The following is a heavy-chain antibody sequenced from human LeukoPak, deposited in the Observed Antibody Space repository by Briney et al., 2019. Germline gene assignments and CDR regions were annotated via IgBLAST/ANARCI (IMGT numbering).Heavy chain of an antibody. D-gene: IGHD3-9*01. Sequence: ASVKVSCKASGYTFTGYYMHRVRQAPGQGLEWMGWINPNSGGTNYAQKFQGRVTMTRDTSISTAYMELSRLRSDDTAVYYCASSLTYYDILTGYLTFDYWGQGTLVTVSS. V-gene: IGHV1-2*02. CDR3: ASSLTYYDILTGYLTFDY. CDR1: GYTFTGYY. J-gene: IGHJ4*02. CDR2: INPNSGGT.